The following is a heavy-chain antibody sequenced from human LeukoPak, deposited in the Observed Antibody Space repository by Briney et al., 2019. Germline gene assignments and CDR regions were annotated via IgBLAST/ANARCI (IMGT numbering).Heavy chain of an antibody. D-gene: IGHD3/OR15-3a*01. CDR3: ARFGLAFDY. CDR1: GFTFSSAA. Sequence: PGGSLRLSCTASGFTFSSAAMTWVRQAPGKGLEWVSYISSSGGNIYYADSVKGRFTISRDNAKNSLYLQMNSLRVEDTAVYYCARFGLAFDYWGQGTLVTVSS. CDR2: ISSSGGNI. V-gene: IGHV3-48*03. J-gene: IGHJ4*02.